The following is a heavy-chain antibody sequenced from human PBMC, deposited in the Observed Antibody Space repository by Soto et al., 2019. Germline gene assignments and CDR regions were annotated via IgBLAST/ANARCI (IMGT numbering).Heavy chain of an antibody. CDR2: IKHDGSEK. CDR1: GCTFRSYW. Sequence: SQRLSFAASGCTFRSYWMSWVLPAPGKGLEWVANIKHDGSEKYYVDSLKGRFTISRDNAKNSLYLQMNSLRAEDTAVYYCARGRITGYYDSSDPRNAFDIWGQGTMVTVSS. D-gene: IGHD3-22*01. CDR3: ARGRITGYYDSSDPRNAFDI. J-gene: IGHJ3*02. V-gene: IGHV3-7*03.